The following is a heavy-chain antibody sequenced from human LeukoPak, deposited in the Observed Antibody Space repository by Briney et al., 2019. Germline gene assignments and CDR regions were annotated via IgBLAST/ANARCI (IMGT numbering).Heavy chain of an antibody. CDR3: ARVVMVTHYYYYMDV. CDR1: GGSISSGSYY. Sequence: SETLSLTCTVSGGSISSGSYYWSWIRQPAGKGLECIGRIYTSGSTNYNPSLKSRVTISVDTSKNQFSLKLSSVTAADTAVYYCARVVMVTHYYYYMDVWGKGTTVTVSS. J-gene: IGHJ6*03. V-gene: IGHV4-61*02. D-gene: IGHD3-16*01. CDR2: IYTSGST.